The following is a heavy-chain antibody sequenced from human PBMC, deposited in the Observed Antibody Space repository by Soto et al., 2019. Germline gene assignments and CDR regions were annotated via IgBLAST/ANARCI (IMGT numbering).Heavy chain of an antibody. CDR1: GLTFSSYA. CDR2: ISGSGGST. CDR3: AKLRGRIVGASHVDY. Sequence: EVQLLESGGGLVQPGGSLRLSCAASGLTFSSYAMSWVRQAPGKGLEWVSAISGSGGSTYYADSVKGRFTISRDNSKNTLYLQMNSLRAEDTAVYYCAKLRGRIVGASHVDYWGQGTLVTVSS. D-gene: IGHD1-26*01. J-gene: IGHJ4*02. V-gene: IGHV3-23*01.